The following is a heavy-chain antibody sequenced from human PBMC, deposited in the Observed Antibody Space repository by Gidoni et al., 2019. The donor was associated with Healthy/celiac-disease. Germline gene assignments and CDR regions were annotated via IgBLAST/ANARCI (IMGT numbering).Heavy chain of an antibody. D-gene: IGHD6-13*01. V-gene: IGHV3-30*18. Sequence: QVQLVESGGGVVQPGRSLRLSCSASGFTFSSDGMHWFRQAPGKGLVWVAVISDDGSNKYYADAVKGRFTISTDNSKNTLYLQMNSMRAEDTAVYYCAKDRFRSSYYGMDVWGQGTTVTVSS. CDR1: GFTFSSDG. J-gene: IGHJ6*02. CDR3: AKDRFRSSYYGMDV. CDR2: ISDDGSNK.